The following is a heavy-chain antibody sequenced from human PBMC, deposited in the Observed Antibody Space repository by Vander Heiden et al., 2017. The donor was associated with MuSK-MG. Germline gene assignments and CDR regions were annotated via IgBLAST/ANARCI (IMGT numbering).Heavy chain of an antibody. CDR3: SREGGDCSGGSCYSYYYYGMDV. D-gene: IGHD2-15*01. CDR1: GYTFTSYD. J-gene: IGHJ6*02. V-gene: IGHV1-8*01. Sequence: QVQLVQSGAEVKKPGASVKVSCKASGYTFTSYDINWVRQATGQGLEWMGWMNPNSGNTGYAQKFHGRVTMTRNTSISTAYMELSSLRSEDTAVYYWSREGGDCSGGSCYSYYYYGMDVWGQGTTVTVSS. CDR2: MNPNSGNT.